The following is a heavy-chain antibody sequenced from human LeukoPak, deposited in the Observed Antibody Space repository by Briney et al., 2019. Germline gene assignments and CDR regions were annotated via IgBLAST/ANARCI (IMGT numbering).Heavy chain of an antibody. Sequence: LPGGSLSLSCAASGFTVSSYDMTWVPQAPGKAPEWVSLFSGSGVHTFYADSEGGRFTLYRDNSENTVYLKMKTLSAEDTAVYYCAKGPQLGSGYHPDYWGQGTLVTVSS. J-gene: IGHJ4*02. CDR1: GFTVSSYD. CDR2: FSGSGVHT. CDR3: AKGPQLGSGYHPDY. V-gene: IGHV3-23*01. D-gene: IGHD3-22*01.